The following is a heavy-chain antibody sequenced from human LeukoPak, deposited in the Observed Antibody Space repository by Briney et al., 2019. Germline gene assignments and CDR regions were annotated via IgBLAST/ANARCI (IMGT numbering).Heavy chain of an antibody. CDR2: ISVASNT. CDR1: GLAFSSYA. CDR3: ADYGVSGVRNNFY. D-gene: IGHD3-3*01. V-gene: IGHV3-23*01. Sequence: PGGSLRLSCAASGLAFSSYAMSWVRQAPGKGLEWVLTISVASNTFYADSVKGRFTISRDNSRNTVHLQMTSLRADDTAVYYCADYGVSGVRNNFYWGQGTLVTVSS. J-gene: IGHJ4*02.